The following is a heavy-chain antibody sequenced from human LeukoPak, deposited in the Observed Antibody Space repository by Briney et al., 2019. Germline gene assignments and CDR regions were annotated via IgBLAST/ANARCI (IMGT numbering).Heavy chain of an antibody. J-gene: IGHJ5*02. CDR2: IVSDGYKA. D-gene: IGHD2/OR15-2a*01. Sequence: PGGSLRLSCAASGFTFSNHAMSWVRQAPGKGLEWVATIVSDGYKAYYADSVKGRFAISRDNSQNTVHLQMNSLRAEDTATYYCAKEIVFLFGDPWGQGALVTVSS. CDR3: AKEIVFLFGDP. V-gene: IGHV3-23*01. CDR1: GFTFSNHA.